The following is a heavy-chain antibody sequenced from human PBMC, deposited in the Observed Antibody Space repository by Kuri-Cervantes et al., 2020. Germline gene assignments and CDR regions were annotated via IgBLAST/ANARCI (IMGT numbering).Heavy chain of an antibody. Sequence: ALVKVSCKASGDTFSSYAISWVRQAPGQGLEWMGWISAYNSNTNYAQKLQGRVTMTTDTSTSTAYMALRSLRPDDTAVYYCARDWGGGSYYYYYYCGMDVWGQGTTVTVSS. CDR1: GDTFSSYA. J-gene: IGHJ6*02. V-gene: IGHV1-18*01. CDR3: ARDWGGGSYYYYYYCGMDV. CDR2: ISAYNSNT. D-gene: IGHD1-26*01.